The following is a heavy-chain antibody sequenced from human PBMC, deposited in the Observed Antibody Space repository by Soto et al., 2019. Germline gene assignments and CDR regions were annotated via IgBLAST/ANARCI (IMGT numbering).Heavy chain of an antibody. D-gene: IGHD1-26*01. CDR1: GGSINSYY. Sequence: QVQLQESGPGLVKPSETLSLTCTVSGGSINSYYWTWIRQPPGKGLEWIGYLPYSGSTTYNPSLKSRVTISKDTSKKQVSLKLSCVTAADTAVYYCARTDMGGLAFDIWGQGTMVTVSS. CDR2: LPYSGST. CDR3: ARTDMGGLAFDI. V-gene: IGHV4-59*01. J-gene: IGHJ3*02.